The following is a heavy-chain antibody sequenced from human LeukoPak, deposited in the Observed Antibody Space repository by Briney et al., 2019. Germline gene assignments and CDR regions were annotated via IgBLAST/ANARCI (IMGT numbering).Heavy chain of an antibody. J-gene: IGHJ4*02. CDR2: IYYSGST. D-gene: IGHD6-19*01. CDR3: ARIDRAVAGTIDY. Sequence: PSETLSLTCTVSGGSISSYFWSWIRQPPGKGLKWIGYIYYSGSTNYNPSLKSRVTMSVDTSKNQFSLKLSPVTAADTAVYYCARIDRAVAGTIDYWGQGTLVTVSS. V-gene: IGHV4-59*08. CDR1: GGSISSYF.